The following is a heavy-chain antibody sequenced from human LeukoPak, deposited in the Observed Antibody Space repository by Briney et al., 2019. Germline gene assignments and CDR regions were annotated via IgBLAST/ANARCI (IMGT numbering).Heavy chain of an antibody. CDR2: ISYDGSNK. CDR1: GFTFSSYG. J-gene: IGHJ4*02. CDR3: AKDPSSSWYYFDY. Sequence: GRSLRLSCAASGFTFSSYGMHWVRQAPGKGLEWVAAISYDGSNKYYADSVKGRFTISRDNSKNTLYLQMNSLRAEDTAVYYCAKDPSSSWYYFDYWGQGTPVTVSS. D-gene: IGHD6-13*01. V-gene: IGHV3-30*18.